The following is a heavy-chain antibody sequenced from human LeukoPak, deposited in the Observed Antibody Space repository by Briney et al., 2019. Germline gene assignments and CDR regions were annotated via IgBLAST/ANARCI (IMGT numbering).Heavy chain of an antibody. J-gene: IGHJ5*02. V-gene: IGHV3-48*03. CDR2: IRSSGSTI. CDR1: GFTFSSYE. D-gene: IGHD3-10*01. Sequence: PGGSLRLSCSASGFTFSSYEMNWVRQAPGKGLEWVSYIRSSGSTIYYADSVKGRFTISRDNAKHSLYLQMNSLRAEDTAVYYCTRDLDGSGSYNWFDPWGQGTLVTVSS. CDR3: TRDLDGSGSYNWFDP.